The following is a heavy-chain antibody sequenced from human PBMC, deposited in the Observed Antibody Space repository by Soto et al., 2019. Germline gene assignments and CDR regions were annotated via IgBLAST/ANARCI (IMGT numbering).Heavy chain of an antibody. CDR3: ARTSQIGAVAGTRQNFDY. CDR2: INHSGST. CDR1: GGSFSGYY. Sequence: SETLSLTCAVYGGSFSGYYWSWIRQPPGKGLEWIGEINHSGSTNYNPSLKSRVTISVDTSKNQFSLKLSSVTAADTAVYYCARTSQIGAVAGTRQNFDYWGQGTLVTVSS. J-gene: IGHJ4*02. V-gene: IGHV4-34*01. D-gene: IGHD6-19*01.